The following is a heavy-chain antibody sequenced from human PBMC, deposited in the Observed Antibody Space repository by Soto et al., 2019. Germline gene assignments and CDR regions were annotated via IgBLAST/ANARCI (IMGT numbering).Heavy chain of an antibody. CDR2: IYYSGST. Sequence: SETLSLTCTVSGGSISSGDYYWSWIRQPPGKGLEWIGYIYYSGSTYYNPSLKSRVTISVDTSKNQFSLKLSPVTAADTAVYYCARVSPGIAAAGTFDYWGQGTLVTVSS. J-gene: IGHJ4*02. CDR3: ARVSPGIAAAGTFDY. CDR1: GGSISSGDYY. D-gene: IGHD6-13*01. V-gene: IGHV4-30-4*01.